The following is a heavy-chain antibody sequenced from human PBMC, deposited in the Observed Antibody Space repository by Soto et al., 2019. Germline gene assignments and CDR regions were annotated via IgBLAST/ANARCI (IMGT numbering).Heavy chain of an antibody. CDR2: TIPVFNTA. D-gene: IGHD3-10*01. J-gene: IGHJ3*02. V-gene: IGHV1-69*06. CDR3: ARGVYGSGNYFTVPAAFDI. Sequence: QVQLEQSGAEVKKPGSSVKVSCKASGGTLSDHGVAWLRQAPGQGLEWMGGTIPVFNTAKYAQKFQGRVTVTADKFTNISYMELSSLRSEDTAFYFCARGVYGSGNYFTVPAAFDIWGQGTVVIVSS. CDR1: GGTLSDHG.